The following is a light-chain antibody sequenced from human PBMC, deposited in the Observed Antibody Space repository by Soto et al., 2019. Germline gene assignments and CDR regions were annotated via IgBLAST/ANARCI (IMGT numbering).Light chain of an antibody. CDR2: XTV. J-gene: IGKJ4*02. V-gene: IGKV3-20*01. Sequence: ESVWTQSPGTLSLSPGQRATLSCRASQSARTHYLAWYQQKTGQATRLXYYXTVTRATCIPDRFSGSGCGNDFIITISILDAEAFSVYYCQQYSGSGTFGGGTKVDIK. CDR3: QQYSGSGT. CDR1: QSARTHY.